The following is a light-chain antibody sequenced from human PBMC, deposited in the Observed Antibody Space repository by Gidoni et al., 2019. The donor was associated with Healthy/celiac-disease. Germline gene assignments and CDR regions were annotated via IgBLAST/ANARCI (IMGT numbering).Light chain of an antibody. CDR3: SSYTSSSWV. J-gene: IGLJ1*01. CDR1: SSDVGGYNY. V-gene: IGLV2-14*01. CDR2: DVS. Sequence: QSALTQPASVSESPGQSITISCTGTSSDVGGYNYVSWYQQHPGNAPKLMIYDVSNRPSGVSNRFSGSKSGNTASLTISGLQAEDEADYYCSSYTSSSWVFGTGTKVTVL.